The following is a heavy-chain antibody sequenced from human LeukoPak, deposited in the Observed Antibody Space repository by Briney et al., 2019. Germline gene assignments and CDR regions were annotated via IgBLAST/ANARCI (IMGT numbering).Heavy chain of an antibody. V-gene: IGHV3-74*01. Sequence: PGGSLRLSCAASGCTFSSYWMHWVRQAPGKGLVWVSRTNSDGSSTNYADSVKGRFTISRDNAKNSLYLQMNSLRAEDTAIYYCARHGSYNFDYWGQGTRVTVSS. J-gene: IGHJ4*02. CDR2: TNSDGSST. CDR1: GCTFSSYW. CDR3: ARHGSYNFDY. D-gene: IGHD3-10*01.